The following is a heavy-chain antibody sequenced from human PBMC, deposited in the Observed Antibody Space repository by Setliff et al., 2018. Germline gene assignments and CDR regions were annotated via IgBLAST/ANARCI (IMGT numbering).Heavy chain of an antibody. D-gene: IGHD2-8*01. V-gene: IGHV1-18*01. Sequence: ASVNVSCKASGYTFANYGVTWVRQAPGQGLEWMGWISGYTGNTNYAQKLQGRVSMTTDTSTNTAYMELSNLRYDDTAIYYCSRLVRYCSTTTCQRASGAEVWGQGTLVTVS. CDR1: GYTFANYG. CDR2: ISGYTGNT. CDR3: SRLVRYCSTTTCQRASGAEV. J-gene: IGHJ4*02.